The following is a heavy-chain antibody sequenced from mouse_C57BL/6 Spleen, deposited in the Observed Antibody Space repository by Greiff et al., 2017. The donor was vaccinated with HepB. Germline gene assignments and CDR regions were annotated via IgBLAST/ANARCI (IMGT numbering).Heavy chain of an antibody. Sequence: EVMLVESGPELVKPGASVKIPCKASGYTFTDYNMDWVKQSHGKSLEWIGDINPNNGGTIYNQKFKGKATLTVDKSSSTAYMELRSLTSEDTAVYYCAAGTAYWGQGTLVTVSA. CDR3: AAGTAY. CDR2: INPNNGGT. J-gene: IGHJ3*01. CDR1: GYTFTDYN. D-gene: IGHD4-1*01. V-gene: IGHV1-18*01.